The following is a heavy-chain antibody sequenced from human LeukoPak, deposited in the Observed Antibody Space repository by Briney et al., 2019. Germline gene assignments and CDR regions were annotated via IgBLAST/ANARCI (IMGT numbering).Heavy chain of an antibody. J-gene: IGHJ3*02. Sequence: ASVKVSCKASGYTFTSYDINWVRQATGQGLEWMGWMNPNSGNTGYAQKLQGRVTMTEDTSTDTAYMELSSLRSEDAAVYYWATAKYSSGWYGAFDIWGQGTMVTVSS. CDR2: MNPNSGNT. CDR3: ATAKYSSGWYGAFDI. V-gene: IGHV1-8*01. CDR1: GYTFTSYD. D-gene: IGHD6-19*01.